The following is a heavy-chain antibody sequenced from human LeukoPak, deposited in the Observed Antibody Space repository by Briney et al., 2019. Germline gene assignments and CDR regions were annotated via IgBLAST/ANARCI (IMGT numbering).Heavy chain of an antibody. Sequence: PGRSLRLSCAASGFTFSSYGMHWVRQAPGKGLEWVAVISYDGSNKYYADSVKGRFTISRDNSKNTLYLQMNSLRAEDTAVYYCARGAYYDFWSGYFAFLYWFDPWGQGTLVTVSS. CDR1: GFTFSSYG. V-gene: IGHV3-30*03. CDR3: ARGAYYDFWSGYFAFLYWFDP. D-gene: IGHD3-3*01. CDR2: ISYDGSNK. J-gene: IGHJ5*02.